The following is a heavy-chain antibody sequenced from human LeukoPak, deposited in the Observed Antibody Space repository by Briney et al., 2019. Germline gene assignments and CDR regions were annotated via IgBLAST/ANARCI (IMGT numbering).Heavy chain of an antibody. CDR2: IIPIFGTA. V-gene: IGHV1-69*13. D-gene: IGHD3-22*01. CDR1: GGTFSSYA. Sequence: SVKVSCKASGGTFSSYAISWVRQAPGQGLEWMGGIIPIFGTANYAQKFQGRVTITADESTSTAYMELSSLRSEDTAVYYCAREHPYYYVSSGPDYWGQGTLVTVSS. CDR3: AREHPYYYVSSGPDY. J-gene: IGHJ4*02.